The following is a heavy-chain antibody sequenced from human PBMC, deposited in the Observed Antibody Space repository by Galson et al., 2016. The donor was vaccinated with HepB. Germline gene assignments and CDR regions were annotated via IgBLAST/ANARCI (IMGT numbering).Heavy chain of an antibody. D-gene: IGHD5-18*01. CDR2: IYWNGDE. CDR1: GFSLSTSGVG. J-gene: IGHJ4*02. Sequence: PALVKPTQTLTLTCTFSGFSLSTSGVGVGWFRQPPGKALEWLALIYWNGDECYSPSLKSRLTITEDTSKNQVVLTMTNLDPVDTATYYCAHQVDTGVVSVLDYWGQGTLITVSS. CDR3: AHQVDTGVVSVLDY. V-gene: IGHV2-5*01.